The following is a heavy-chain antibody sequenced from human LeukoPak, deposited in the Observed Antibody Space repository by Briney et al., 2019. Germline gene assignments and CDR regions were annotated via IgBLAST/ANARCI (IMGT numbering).Heavy chain of an antibody. D-gene: IGHD2-15*01. Sequence: PSQTLSLTCTVSGGSISSGGYYWSWIRQHPGKGLEWIGYIYYSGSTYYNPSLKSRVTISVDTSKNQLSLKLSSVTAADTAVYYCARVGAGGGGGSSHAIDYWGQGTLVTVSS. J-gene: IGHJ4*02. CDR3: ARVGAGGGGGSSHAIDY. V-gene: IGHV4-31*03. CDR1: GGSISSGGYY. CDR2: IYYSGST.